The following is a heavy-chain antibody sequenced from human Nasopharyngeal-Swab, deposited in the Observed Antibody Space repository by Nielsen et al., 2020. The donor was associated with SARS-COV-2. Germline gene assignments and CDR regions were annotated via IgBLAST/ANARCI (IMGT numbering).Heavy chain of an antibody. CDR2: LYSGGST. J-gene: IGHJ5*02. Sequence: VRQAPAKGLEWVSVLYSGGSTYYADSVKGRFTISRDNSKNTLYLQMNSLRAEDTAVYYCARLGSSSWYANWFDPWGQGTLVTVSS. D-gene: IGHD6-13*01. CDR3: ARLGSSSWYANWFDP. V-gene: IGHV3-53*01.